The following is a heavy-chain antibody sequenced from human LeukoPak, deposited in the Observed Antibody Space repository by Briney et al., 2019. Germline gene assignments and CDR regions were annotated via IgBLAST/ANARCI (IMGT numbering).Heavy chain of an antibody. CDR2: INPDGSDK. V-gene: IGHV3-7*01. CDR1: GLIFNRYW. D-gene: IGHD5-12*01. J-gene: IGHJ4*02. CDR3: AREGRVSGYDFDC. Sequence: PGGSLRLSCAASGLIFNRYWMSWVRQAPGKGLAWVANINPDGSDKKDVDSVKGRFTVSRDNARNSVYLQMNSLRDEDTGVYYCAREGRVSGYDFDCWGQGTLVTVSS.